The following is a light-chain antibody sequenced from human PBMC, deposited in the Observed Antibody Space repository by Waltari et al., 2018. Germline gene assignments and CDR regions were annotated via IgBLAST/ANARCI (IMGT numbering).Light chain of an antibody. Sequence: SYDLTQPLSVSVALGQTARITCGGNNIGGKNVHWYQQKPGQAPLLVIYRDKNRPSGSPERFSGSNSENTATLTITGAQGADEADYYCQVWDSSTAVFGGGTQLTVL. CDR2: RDK. J-gene: IGLJ7*01. V-gene: IGLV3-9*01. CDR3: QVWDSSTAV. CDR1: NIGGKN.